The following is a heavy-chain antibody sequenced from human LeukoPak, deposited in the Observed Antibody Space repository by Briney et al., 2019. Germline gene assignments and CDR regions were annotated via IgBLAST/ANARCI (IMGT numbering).Heavy chain of an antibody. CDR2: IYTSRST. Sequence: PSETLSLTCTVSGGSISSYYWSWIRQPAGKGLEWIGRIYTSRSTNYNPPLKSRVTMSVDTSKNQFSLKLSSVTAADTAVYYCASSSGSYSFGYWGQGTLVTVSS. CDR3: ASSSGSYSFGY. CDR1: GGSISSYY. V-gene: IGHV4-4*07. D-gene: IGHD1-26*01. J-gene: IGHJ4*02.